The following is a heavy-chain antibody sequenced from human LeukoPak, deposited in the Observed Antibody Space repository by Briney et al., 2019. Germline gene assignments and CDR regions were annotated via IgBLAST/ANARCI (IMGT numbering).Heavy chain of an antibody. Sequence: GGSLRLSCVAYGFTFSSFSMSWVRQAPGKGLEWVSGVSNSGVTTYYADSVKGRFTISRDNAKNTLFLQMNSLRAEDTAVYYCVKGIASHDFFSRGEWGQGTLVTVSS. V-gene: IGHV3-23*01. J-gene: IGHJ4*02. CDR1: GFTFSSFS. D-gene: IGHD2-21*01. CDR2: VSNSGVTT. CDR3: VKGIASHDFFSRGE.